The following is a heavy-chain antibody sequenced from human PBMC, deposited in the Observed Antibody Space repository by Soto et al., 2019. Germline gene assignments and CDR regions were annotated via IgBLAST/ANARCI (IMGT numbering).Heavy chain of an antibody. J-gene: IGHJ4*02. Sequence: QVQLVESGGGVVQPGRSLRLSCAASGFTFSSYGMHWVRQAPGKWLEWVAVIWYDGSNKYYADSVKGRFTISRDNSKNTLSLERNSLGVEDTAVYYCARDRYSSGRYHLDYWGQGTLGTVS. CDR2: IWYDGSNK. CDR3: ARDRYSSGRYHLDY. D-gene: IGHD6-19*01. CDR1: GFTFSSYG. V-gene: IGHV3-33*01.